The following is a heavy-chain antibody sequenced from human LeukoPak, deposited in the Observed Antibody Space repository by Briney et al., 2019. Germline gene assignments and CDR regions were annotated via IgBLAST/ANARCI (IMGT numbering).Heavy chain of an antibody. Sequence: PGGSLRLSCAASGFNFSNYDIHWVRQAPGRGLEWVAFIRYDGSDKYYADSVKGRFTISRDNSKNTLYLQMNSLRTEGTAVYYCAKGDTSWGQGTLVTVSS. CDR3: AKGDTS. J-gene: IGHJ5*02. V-gene: IGHV3-30*02. CDR1: GFNFSNYD. D-gene: IGHD2-21*02. CDR2: IRYDGSDK.